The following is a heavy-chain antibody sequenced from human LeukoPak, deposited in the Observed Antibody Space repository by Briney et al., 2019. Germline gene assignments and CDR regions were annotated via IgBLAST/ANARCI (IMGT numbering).Heavy chain of an antibody. CDR3: ARVDRYHYYLDV. CDR2: IMPLFNTA. CDR1: GDTFSSYS. J-gene: IGHJ6*03. Sequence: GASVKVSCKASGDTFSSYSITWVRQAPGQGLEWMGGIMPLFNTANYAQQFQGRVTITTDESTSTAYMELEDTAMYYCARVDRYHYYLDVWGKGTTVTVSS. V-gene: IGHV1-69*05.